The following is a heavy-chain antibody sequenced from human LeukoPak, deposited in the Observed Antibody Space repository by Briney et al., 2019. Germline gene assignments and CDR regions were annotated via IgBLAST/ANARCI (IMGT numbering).Heavy chain of an antibody. D-gene: IGHD1-26*01. CDR1: GYTFTGYY. J-gene: IGHJ4*02. CDR2: INPNSGGT. Sequence: GASVKVSCKASGYTFTGYYMHWVRQAPGQGLEWMGWINPNSGGTNYAQKFQGRVTMTRDTSISTAYMELSRLRSDDTAVYYCARDLLGEWERLGPDYWGQGTLVTVSS. CDR3: ARDLLGEWERLGPDY. V-gene: IGHV1-2*02.